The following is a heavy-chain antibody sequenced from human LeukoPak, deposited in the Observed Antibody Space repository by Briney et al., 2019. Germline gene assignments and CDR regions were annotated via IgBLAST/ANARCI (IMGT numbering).Heavy chain of an antibody. CDR1: GFNFRRNG. CDR3: ARDFDDPTGHYYYLPDY. D-gene: IGHD3-22*01. V-gene: IGHV3-30*02. J-gene: IGHJ4*02. CDR2: IRFDGTKK. Sequence: GGSLRLSCAASGFNFRRNGMHWVRHAPGKGLEWLSFIRFDGTKKFYTQSVRGRFTISRDTSINVLYLQMNNLTAEDTAVYYCARDFDDPTGHYYYLPDYWGPGTLVTVSS.